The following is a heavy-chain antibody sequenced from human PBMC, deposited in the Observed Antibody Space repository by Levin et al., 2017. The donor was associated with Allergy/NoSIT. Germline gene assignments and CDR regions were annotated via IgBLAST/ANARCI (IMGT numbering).Heavy chain of an antibody. Sequence: SETLSLTCAVSGSSISHGFYWAWIRQPPGKALEWLGTLYHTGTAYYSPSLRSRVTMSVDTSKNQFSLSVTSVTAADAAVYYCARVRASGGMSWAVVDYWGQGLLATVSS. D-gene: IGHD2-15*01. V-gene: IGHV4-38-2*01. CDR1: GSSISHGFY. J-gene: IGHJ4*02. CDR3: ARVRASGGMSWAVVDY. CDR2: LYHTGTA.